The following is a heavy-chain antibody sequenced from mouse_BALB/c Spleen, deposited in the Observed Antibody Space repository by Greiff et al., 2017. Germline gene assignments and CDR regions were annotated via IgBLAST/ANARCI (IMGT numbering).Heavy chain of an antibody. CDR3: ARRKTRGSSSWFAY. CDR2: INPSTGYT. D-gene: IGHD1-1*01. CDR1: GYTFTSYW. J-gene: IGHJ3*01. V-gene: IGHV1-7*01. Sequence: QVHVKQSGAEVAKPGASVKMSCKASGYTFTSYWMHWVKQRPGQGLEWIGYINPSTGYTEYNQKFKDKATLTADKSSSTAYMQLSSLTSEDSAVYYCARRKTRGSSSWFAYWGQGTLVTVSA.